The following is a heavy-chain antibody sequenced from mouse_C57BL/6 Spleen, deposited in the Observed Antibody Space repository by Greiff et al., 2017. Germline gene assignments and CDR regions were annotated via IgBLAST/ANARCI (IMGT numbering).Heavy chain of an antibody. J-gene: IGHJ1*03. CDR3: TRWGRSVGSSSYWYFDV. Sequence: EVQLQQSGTVLARPGASVKMSCKTSGYTFTSYWMHWVKQRPGQGLEWIGAIYPGNSDTSYNQKFKGKAKLTAVTSASTAYMELSSLTNEDSAVYYCTRWGRSVGSSSYWYFDVWGTGTTVTVSS. CDR1: GYTFTSYW. V-gene: IGHV1-5*01. CDR2: IYPGNSDT. D-gene: IGHD1-1*01.